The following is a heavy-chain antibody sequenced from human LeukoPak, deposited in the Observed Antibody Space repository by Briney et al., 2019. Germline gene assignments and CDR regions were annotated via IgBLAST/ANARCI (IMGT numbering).Heavy chain of an antibody. CDR1: GYSYTSYY. V-gene: IGHV1-46*01. Sequence: ASVKLSCKASGYSYTSYYIHCVSQAPEHGREWMGIINPSGGSTTYSQNFPGRVTMIRDTSTSTVYVELRSLRSDDTAVYYCARSRFGDSPPDYWGQGTLVTVSS. CDR3: ARSRFGDSPPDY. CDR2: INPSGGST. J-gene: IGHJ4*02. D-gene: IGHD3-10*01.